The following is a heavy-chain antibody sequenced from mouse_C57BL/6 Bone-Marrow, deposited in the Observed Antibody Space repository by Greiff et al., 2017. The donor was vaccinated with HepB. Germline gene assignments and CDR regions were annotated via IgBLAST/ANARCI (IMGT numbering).Heavy chain of an antibody. D-gene: IGHD1-1*01. CDR2: IWSGGST. J-gene: IGHJ1*03. CDR3: ARGIYYYGSSYEGWYFDV. Sequence: QVQLKQSGPGLVQPSQSLSITCTVSGFSLTSYGVHWVRQSPGKGLEWLGVIWSGGSTDYNAAFISRLSISKDNSKSQVFFKMNSLQADDTAIYYCARGIYYYGSSYEGWYFDVWGTGTTVTVSS. V-gene: IGHV2-2*01. CDR1: GFSLTSYG.